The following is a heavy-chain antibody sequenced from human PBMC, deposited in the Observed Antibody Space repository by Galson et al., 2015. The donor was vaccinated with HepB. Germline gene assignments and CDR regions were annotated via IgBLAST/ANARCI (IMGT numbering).Heavy chain of an antibody. CDR3: ARSGPTYGDYSMDV. CDR2: IWYDGSSK. J-gene: IGHJ6*02. CDR1: GFTFSSYG. V-gene: IGHV3-33*01. Sequence: SLRLSCAASGFTFSSYGIYWVRQAPGKGLEWVAVIWYDGSSKYYADSVKGRFTISRDNSKNTLYLQMNSLRAEDTAVYYCARSGPTYGDYSMDVWGQGTTVTVSS. D-gene: IGHD4-17*01.